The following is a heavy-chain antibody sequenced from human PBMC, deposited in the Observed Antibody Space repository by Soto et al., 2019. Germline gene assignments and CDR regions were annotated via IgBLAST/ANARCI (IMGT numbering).Heavy chain of an antibody. CDR3: ARAYGWDYYYYYGMDV. Sequence: GGSLRLSCAAPGFTFSDYSMNWVRQAPGKGLEWVSSISSRSAYIFYAESLKGRFTISRDNVRNSVYLQMNSLRADDTAVYYCARAYGWDYYYYYGMDVWGQGTTVTVSS. CDR2: ISSRSAYI. V-gene: IGHV3-21*01. J-gene: IGHJ6*02. CDR1: GFTFSDYS. D-gene: IGHD4-17*01.